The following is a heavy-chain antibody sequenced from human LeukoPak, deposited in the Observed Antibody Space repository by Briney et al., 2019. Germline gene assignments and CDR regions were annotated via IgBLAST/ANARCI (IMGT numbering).Heavy chain of an antibody. CDR3: ARGRIGRYYDSSGYYLSPATYFDY. D-gene: IGHD3-22*01. Sequence: PSETLSLTCTVSGGSISSYYWSWVRQPAGKGLEWIGRIYTSGSTNYNASLKSRVSMSVDTSKNQFSLKLSSVTAADTAVYYCARGRIGRYYDSSGYYLSPATYFDYWGQGTLVTVSS. CDR2: IYTSGST. CDR1: GGSISSYY. V-gene: IGHV4-4*07. J-gene: IGHJ4*02.